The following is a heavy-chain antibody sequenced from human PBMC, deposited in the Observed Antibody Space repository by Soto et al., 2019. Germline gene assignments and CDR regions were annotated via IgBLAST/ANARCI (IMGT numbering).Heavy chain of an antibody. V-gene: IGHV3-23*01. J-gene: IGHJ4*02. CDR2: ISGSGGST. CDR1: GFTFSSYA. CDR3: AKDRTQGSSWFYFDY. D-gene: IGHD6-13*01. Sequence: GGSLRLSCAASGFTFSSYAMSWVRQAPGKGLEWVSAISGSGGSTYYADSVKGRFTISRDNSKNTLYLQMNSLRAEDTAVYYCAKDRTQGSSWFYFDYWGQGTLVTVSS.